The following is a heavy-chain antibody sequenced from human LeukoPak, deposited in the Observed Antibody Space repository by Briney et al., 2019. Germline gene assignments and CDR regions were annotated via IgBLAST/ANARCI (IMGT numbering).Heavy chain of an antibody. D-gene: IGHD4-17*01. CDR1: GFTFSSYS. CDR3: ARESDYGDYGTDY. CDR2: ISSSSSYI. Sequence: PGGSLRLSCAASGFTFSSYSMNWVRQAPGKGLELVSSISSSSSYIYYADSVKGRFTISRDNAKNSLYLQMSSLRAEDTAVYYCARESDYGDYGTDYWGQGTLVTVSS. J-gene: IGHJ4*02. V-gene: IGHV3-21*01.